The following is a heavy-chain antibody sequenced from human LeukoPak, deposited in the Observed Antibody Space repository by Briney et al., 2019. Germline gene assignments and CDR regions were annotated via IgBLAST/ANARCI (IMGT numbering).Heavy chain of an antibody. D-gene: IGHD2-2*03. J-gene: IGHJ5*02. CDR1: GFTFSSYA. CDR3: ARDNGYCSSTSCYGGWFDP. CDR2: ISYDGSNK. Sequence: GRSLRLSCAASGFTFSSYAMHWVRQAPGKGLEWVAVISYDGSNKYYADSVKGRFTISRDNSKNTLYLQMNSLRAEDTAVYYCARDNGYCSSTSCYGGWFDPWGQGTLVTVSS. V-gene: IGHV3-30*04.